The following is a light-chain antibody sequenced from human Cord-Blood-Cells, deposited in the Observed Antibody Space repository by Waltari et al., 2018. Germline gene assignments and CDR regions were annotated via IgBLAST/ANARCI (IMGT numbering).Light chain of an antibody. CDR1: QSVSSSY. J-gene: IGKJ4*01. Sequence: ELVLTQCPATLSLSPGKRATLSCRASQSVSSSYLAWYQQKPGQAPRLLIYGASSRATGIPDRFSGSGSGTDFTLTISRLEPEDFAVYYCQQYGSSPTFGGGTKVEIK. CDR3: QQYGSSPT. V-gene: IGKV3-20*01. CDR2: GAS.